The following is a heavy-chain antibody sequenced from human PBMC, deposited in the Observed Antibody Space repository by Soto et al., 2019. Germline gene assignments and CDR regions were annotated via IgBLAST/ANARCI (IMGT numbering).Heavy chain of an antibody. V-gene: IGHV3-23*01. CDR2: IIDSGGRT. Sequence: KGMEWVSDIIDSGGRTYYADSVKGRFTISRDNSKSTLYLQMNILRADDTAFYYCSKGRCYYYYDGVDVWGQGTSVTVSS. J-gene: IGHJ6*02. CDR3: SKGRCYYYYDGVDV.